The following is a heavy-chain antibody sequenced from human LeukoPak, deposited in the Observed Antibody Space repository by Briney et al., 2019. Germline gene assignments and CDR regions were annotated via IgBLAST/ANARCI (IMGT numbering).Heavy chain of an antibody. CDR3: VKVGGTGHFDY. V-gene: IGHV4-59*01. CDR2: VHYNGQT. Sequence: SETLSLTCTVPGGSISSYYWTWIRQPPGKGLEWLGYVHYNGQTNYNPSLQSRATMSVDMSKNQFSLRLTSVTAADTAVYYCVKVGGTGHFDYWGQGALVTVSS. CDR1: GGSISSYY. J-gene: IGHJ4*02. D-gene: IGHD7-27*01.